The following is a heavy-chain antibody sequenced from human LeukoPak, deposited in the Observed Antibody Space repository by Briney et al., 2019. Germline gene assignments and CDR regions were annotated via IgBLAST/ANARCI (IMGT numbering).Heavy chain of an antibody. V-gene: IGHV3-9*01. Sequence: GGSLRLSCAASGFTLDDYAMHWVRQAPGKGLEWVSGISWNSGSIGYADSVKGRFTISRDNAKNSLYLQMNSLRAEDTALYYCAKDQAPDIVATVTFDYWGQGTLVTVSS. D-gene: IGHD5-12*01. CDR2: ISWNSGSI. J-gene: IGHJ4*02. CDR3: AKDQAPDIVATVTFDY. CDR1: GFTLDDYA.